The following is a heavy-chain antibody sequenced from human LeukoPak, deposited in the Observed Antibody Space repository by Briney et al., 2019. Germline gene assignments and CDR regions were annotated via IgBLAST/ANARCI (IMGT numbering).Heavy chain of an antibody. CDR2: IYYSGST. J-gene: IGHJ4*02. CDR1: GGSIGSYY. CDR3: ARVPDEAHFDY. V-gene: IGHV4-59*01. Sequence: SGTLSLTCSVSGGSIGSYYWSWIRQPPGKGLEWIGYIYYSGSTNYNPSLKSRVTISVDTSKNQFSLKLSSVTAADTAVYYCARVPDEAHFDYWGQGTLVTVSS.